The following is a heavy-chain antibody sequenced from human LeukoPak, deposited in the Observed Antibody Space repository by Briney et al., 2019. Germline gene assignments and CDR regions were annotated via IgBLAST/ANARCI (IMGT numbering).Heavy chain of an antibody. D-gene: IGHD3-3*01. Sequence: ASVKVSCKASGYTFTGYYMHRVRQAPGQGLEWMGWINPNSGGTNYAQKFQGRVTMTRDTSISTAYMELSRLRSDDTAVYYCARDPGITIFGVVMYFDYWGQGTLVTVSS. V-gene: IGHV1-2*02. CDR1: GYTFTGYY. CDR2: INPNSGGT. J-gene: IGHJ4*02. CDR3: ARDPGITIFGVVMYFDY.